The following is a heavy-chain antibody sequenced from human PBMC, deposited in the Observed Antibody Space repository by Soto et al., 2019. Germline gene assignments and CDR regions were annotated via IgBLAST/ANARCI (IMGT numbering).Heavy chain of an antibody. CDR1: GGSISSYY. J-gene: IGHJ4*02. Sequence: PSETLSLTSTVSGGSISSYYWSWIRQPPGKGLEWIGYIYYSGSTNYNPSLKSRVTISVDTSKNQFSLKLSSVTAADTAVYYCARVKIRLRGVLYYFDYWGQGTLVTVSS. CDR3: ARVKIRLRGVLYYFDY. D-gene: IGHD3-10*01. V-gene: IGHV4-59*01. CDR2: IYYSGST.